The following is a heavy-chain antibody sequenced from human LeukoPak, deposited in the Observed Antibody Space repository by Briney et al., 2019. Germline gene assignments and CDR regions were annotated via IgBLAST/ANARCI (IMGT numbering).Heavy chain of an antibody. D-gene: IGHD6-6*01. J-gene: IGHJ4*02. CDR2: MNPNSGNT. Sequence: ASVKVSCKASGYTFTSYDINWVRQATGQGLEWMGWMNPNSGNTGYAQKFRGRVTITRNTSISTAYMELSSLRSEDTAVYYWARGCPARQRGYFDYWGQGTLVTVSS. CDR3: ARGCPARQRGYFDY. CDR1: GYTFTSYD. V-gene: IGHV1-8*03.